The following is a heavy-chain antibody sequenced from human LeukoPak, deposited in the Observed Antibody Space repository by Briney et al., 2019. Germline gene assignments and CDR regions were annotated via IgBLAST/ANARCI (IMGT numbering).Heavy chain of an antibody. CDR2: ISGDGGYT. V-gene: IGHV3-43*02. CDR1: RFTFDDYA. CDR3: AKDAHEALDY. J-gene: IGHJ4*02. Sequence: GGSLRLSCAASRFTFDDYAMHWVRQAPGKGLEWVSLISGDGGYTYYADSLKGRFTVSRDNSKNSLYLQMNSLRTEDTALYYSAKDAHEALDYWGQRTLVTVSS.